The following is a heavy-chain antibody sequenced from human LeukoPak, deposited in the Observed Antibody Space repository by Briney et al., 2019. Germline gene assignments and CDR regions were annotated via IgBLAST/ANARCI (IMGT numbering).Heavy chain of an antibody. V-gene: IGHV3-53*01. D-gene: IGHD5-18*01. CDR3: AKYWVDTVLVPFDY. Sequence: GGSLRLSCAASGFTVSSNYMSWVRRAPGKGLEWVSVIYSGGSTYYADSVKGRFTISRDNSKNTLYLQMNSLRAEDTAVYYCAKYWVDTVLVPFDYWGQGTLVTVSS. J-gene: IGHJ4*02. CDR1: GFTVSSNY. CDR2: IYSGGST.